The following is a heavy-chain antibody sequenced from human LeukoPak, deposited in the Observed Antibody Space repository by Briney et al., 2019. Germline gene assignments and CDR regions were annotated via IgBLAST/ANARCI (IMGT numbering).Heavy chain of an antibody. CDR1: GFTFSNFW. CDR2: IKQDGSEK. D-gene: IGHD3-22*01. Sequence: GGSLRLSCAASGFTFSNFWMSWVRQAPGKGLEWVANIKQDGSEKYYVDSVKGRFTISRDTAKNSLYLQMNSLRAEDTAVYYCARVATYYYDSSGYPFDYWGQGTLVTVSS. J-gene: IGHJ4*02. CDR3: ARVATYYYDSSGYPFDY. V-gene: IGHV3-7*01.